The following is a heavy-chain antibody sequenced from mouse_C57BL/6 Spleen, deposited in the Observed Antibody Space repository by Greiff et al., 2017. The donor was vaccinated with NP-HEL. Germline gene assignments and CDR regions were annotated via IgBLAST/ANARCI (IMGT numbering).Heavy chain of an antibody. V-gene: IGHV2-9-1*01. Sequence: VHLVESGPGLVAPSQSLSITCTVSGFSLTSYAISWVRQPPGKGLEWLGVIWTGGGTNYNSALKSRLSISKDNSKSQVFLKMNSLQTDDTARYYCARDYYGSSPYAMDYWGQGTSVTVSS. CDR2: IWTGGGT. D-gene: IGHD1-1*01. CDR3: ARDYYGSSPYAMDY. CDR1: GFSLTSYA. J-gene: IGHJ4*01.